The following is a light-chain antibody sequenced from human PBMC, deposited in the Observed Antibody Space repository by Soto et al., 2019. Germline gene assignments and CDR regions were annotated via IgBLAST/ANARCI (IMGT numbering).Light chain of an antibody. CDR1: SSDVGGYHY. J-gene: IGLJ2*01. CDR3: CSYAGSYTSYVV. V-gene: IGLV2-11*01. CDR2: DVS. Sequence: QSALTQPRSVSGSPGQSVTISCTGTSSDVGGYHYVSWYHQHPGKAPKLMNYDVSKRPSGVPDRFSGSKSGNTASLTISGLQAEDEADYYCCSYAGSYTSYVVFGGGTKLTVL.